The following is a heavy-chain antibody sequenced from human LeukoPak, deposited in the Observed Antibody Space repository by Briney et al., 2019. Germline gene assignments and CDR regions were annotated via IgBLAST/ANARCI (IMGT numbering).Heavy chain of an antibody. J-gene: IGHJ4*02. CDR3: CPYFDY. V-gene: IGHV3-11*01. D-gene: IGHD2-15*01. Sequence: GGSLRLSCAASGFTFSDYYMSWIRQAPGKGLEWVSYISSSGSTIYYADSVKGRFTISRDNAKNSLYLHYCVRDKSRYCSGGSCPYFDYWGQGTLVTVSS. CDR1: GFTFSDYY. CDR2: ISSSGSTI.